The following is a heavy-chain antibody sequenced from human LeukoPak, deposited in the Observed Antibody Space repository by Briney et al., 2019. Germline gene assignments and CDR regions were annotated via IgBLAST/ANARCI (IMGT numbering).Heavy chain of an antibody. J-gene: IGHJ4*02. CDR3: ARDTPGEESH. Sequence: GGSLRLSCSASGSSFSAYWMSWVRQAPGKGLEWVANIKQDGSEEHYVDSVKGRFTISRDNAKNSLYLQMNSLRAEDTAVYYCARDTPGEESHWGQGTLVTVSS. D-gene: IGHD2-2*01. CDR2: IKQDGSEE. CDR1: GSSFSAYW. V-gene: IGHV3-7*01.